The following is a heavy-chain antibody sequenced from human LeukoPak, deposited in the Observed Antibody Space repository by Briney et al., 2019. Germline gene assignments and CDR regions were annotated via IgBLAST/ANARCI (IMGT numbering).Heavy chain of an antibody. V-gene: IGHV3-30*03. CDR3: AREGRRLDAFDI. D-gene: IGHD6-25*01. J-gene: IGHJ3*02. CDR2: ISYDGSNK. CDR1: GFTFSSYG. Sequence: GGSLKLSCAASGFTFSSYGMHWVRQAPGKGLEWVAVISYDGSNKYYADSVKGRFTISRDNSKNTLYLQMNSLRAEDTAVYYCAREGRRLDAFDIWGQGTMVTVSS.